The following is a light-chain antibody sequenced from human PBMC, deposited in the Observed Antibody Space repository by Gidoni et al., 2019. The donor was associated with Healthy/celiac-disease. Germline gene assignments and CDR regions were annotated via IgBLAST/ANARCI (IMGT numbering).Light chain of an antibody. CDR2: DAS. J-gene: IGKJ2*01. CDR3: QQYDNLYT. CDR1: QDISNY. Sequence: DIQMTQSPSSLSATVGDRVTITFQASQDISNYLNWYQQKPGKAPKLLIYDASNLETGVQSRFSGSGAGTDFTFTISSLQPEDIATYCCQQYDNLYTFGQGTKLEIK. V-gene: IGKV1-33*01.